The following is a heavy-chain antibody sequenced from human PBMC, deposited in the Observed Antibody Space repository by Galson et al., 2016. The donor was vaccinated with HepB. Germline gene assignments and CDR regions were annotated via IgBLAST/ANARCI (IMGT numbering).Heavy chain of an antibody. CDR2: IYPGYSDT. D-gene: IGHD6-25*01. J-gene: IGHJ6*02. V-gene: IGHV5-51*01. CDR3: ARREGVAAPTTRQYYYYSLDV. CDR1: GYSFSSYW. Sequence: QSGAEVKKPGESLRISCKASGYSFSSYWIGWARQMPGKGLEWMGIIYPGYSDTKYSPSFQGQVIISVDRSVNTAYLQWSTLKASDTASYYCARREGVAAPTTRQYYYYSLDVWGQGTTVTVSS.